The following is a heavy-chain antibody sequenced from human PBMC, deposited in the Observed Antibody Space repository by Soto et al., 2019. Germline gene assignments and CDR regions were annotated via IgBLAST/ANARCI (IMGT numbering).Heavy chain of an antibody. V-gene: IGHV3-21*01. D-gene: IGHD4-17*01. CDR1: GFTFSSSD. CDR3: ARRTVTTYHYFDY. J-gene: IGHJ4*02. Sequence: EVQVVESGGGLVKPGGSLRLSCAASGFTFSSSDMNWVRQAPGKGLEWVSSIDTGTRHVYYADSVRGRFTISRDDAKNSRYLQMNSLRVEDTALYYCARRTVTTYHYFDYWGQGTQVTVSS. CDR2: IDTGTRHV.